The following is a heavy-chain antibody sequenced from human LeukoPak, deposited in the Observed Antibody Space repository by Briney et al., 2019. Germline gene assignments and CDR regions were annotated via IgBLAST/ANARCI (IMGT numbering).Heavy chain of an antibody. J-gene: IGHJ6*03. Sequence: GGSLRLSCAASGFTFSSYGMHWVRQAPGKGLEWVGVISYDGSNKYYADSVKGRFTISRDNSKNTLYLQMNSLRAEDTAVYYCARGDPENYYYYYMDVWGKGTTVTVSS. V-gene: IGHV3-30*03. CDR1: GFTFSSYG. CDR3: ARGDPENYYYYYMDV. D-gene: IGHD2-21*02. CDR2: ISYDGSNK.